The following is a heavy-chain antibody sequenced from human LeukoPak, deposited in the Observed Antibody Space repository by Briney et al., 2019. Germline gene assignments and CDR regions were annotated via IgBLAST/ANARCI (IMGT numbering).Heavy chain of an antibody. D-gene: IGHD3-3*01. J-gene: IGHJ4*02. Sequence: PSETLSLTCTVSGGSISSYYWSWIRQPPGKGLEWIGYIYYSGSTNYNPSLKSRVTISVDTSKNQFSLKLSSVTAADTAVYYCARGNPRSLLPYYFDYWGQGTLVTVSS. CDR2: IYYSGST. CDR3: ARGNPRSLLPYYFDY. V-gene: IGHV4-59*01. CDR1: GGSISSYY.